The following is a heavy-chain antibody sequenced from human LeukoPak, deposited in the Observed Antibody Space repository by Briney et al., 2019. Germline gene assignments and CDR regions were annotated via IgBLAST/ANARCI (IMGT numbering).Heavy chain of an antibody. CDR2: MNPNSGNT. V-gene: IGHV1-8*03. Sequence: GASVKVSCKASGYTFTSYYMHWVRQAPGQGLEWMGWMNPNSGNTGYAQKFQGRVTITRNTSISTAYMELSSLRSEDTAVYYCARFQGYCSGGSCYPSYMDVWGEGTTVTVSS. D-gene: IGHD2-15*01. CDR1: GYTFTSYY. CDR3: ARFQGYCSGGSCYPSYMDV. J-gene: IGHJ6*03.